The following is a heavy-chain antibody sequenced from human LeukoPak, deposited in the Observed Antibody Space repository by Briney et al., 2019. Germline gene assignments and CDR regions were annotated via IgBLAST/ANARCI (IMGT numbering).Heavy chain of an antibody. CDR3: AREGLELQTLSWFDP. V-gene: IGHV3-30-3*01. D-gene: IGHD1-7*01. CDR1: GFTFSSYA. Sequence: PGRSLRLSCAASGFTFSSYATHWVRQAPGKGLEWVAVISYDGNNKYYADSVKGRFTISRDNSKNTLYLQMNSLRAEDTAVYYCAREGLELQTLSWFDPWGQGTLVTVSS. J-gene: IGHJ5*02. CDR2: ISYDGNNK.